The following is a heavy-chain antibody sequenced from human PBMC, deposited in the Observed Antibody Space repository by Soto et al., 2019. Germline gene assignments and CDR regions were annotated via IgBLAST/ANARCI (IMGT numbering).Heavy chain of an antibody. Sequence: SLRLSCAASGXTFDDFAIHWVRQAPGKGLEWVSAIGWNSGTIAYEDSVKGRFTISRDNAKNSLYLQMNSLRTEDTALYYCAKYFYSSSSTPFDSWGQGTLGTVS. CDR3: AKYFYSSSSTPFDS. V-gene: IGHV3-9*01. J-gene: IGHJ4*02. CDR1: GXTFDDFA. D-gene: IGHD6-6*01. CDR2: IGWNSGTI.